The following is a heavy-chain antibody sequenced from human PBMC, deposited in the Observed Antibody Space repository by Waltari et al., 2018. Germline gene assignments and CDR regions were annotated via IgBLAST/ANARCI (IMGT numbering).Heavy chain of an antibody. V-gene: IGHV3-21*01. D-gene: IGHD4-17*01. J-gene: IGHJ4*02. CDR3: ARDAYGDYSTLFLDS. CDR1: GFTFSTYS. CDR2: ISRSMNYI. Sequence: EVQLVESGGGLVKPGGSLRLSCAASGFTFSTYSMNWVRQAPGKGLQWVSSISRSMNYIYYADSVKGRFTISRDNAKDSLFLQMNTLRAEDTAVYYCARDAYGDYSTLFLDSWGQGTLVTVSS.